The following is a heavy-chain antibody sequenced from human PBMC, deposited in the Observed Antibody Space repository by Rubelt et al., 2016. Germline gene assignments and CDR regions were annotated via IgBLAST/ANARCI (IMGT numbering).Heavy chain of an antibody. D-gene: IGHD3-10*01. CDR3: VSGRTGRPPPAATFDH. CDR2: ITSSSTFI. Sequence: GLQWVASITSSSTFIYYSDSMEGRFIISRDNAKNSLYLQMHSLRAEDTAVYYCVSGRTGRPPPAATFDHWGQGTLVTVSS. V-gene: IGHV3-21*01. J-gene: IGHJ5*02.